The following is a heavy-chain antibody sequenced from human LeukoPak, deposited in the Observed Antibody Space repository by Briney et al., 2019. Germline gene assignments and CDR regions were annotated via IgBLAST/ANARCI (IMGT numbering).Heavy chain of an antibody. J-gene: IGHJ4*02. V-gene: IGHV1-46*01. CDR2: INPSGGST. CDR1: GYTFTSYY. Sequence: ASVKVSCKASGYTFTSYYMHWVRQAPGQGLEWMGIINPSGGSTSYAQKFQGRVAMTRDTSASTVYMELSSLRSEDTAVYYCAKGRQDYGAHWGQGALVTVSS. CDR3: AKGRQDYGAH. D-gene: IGHD4/OR15-4a*01.